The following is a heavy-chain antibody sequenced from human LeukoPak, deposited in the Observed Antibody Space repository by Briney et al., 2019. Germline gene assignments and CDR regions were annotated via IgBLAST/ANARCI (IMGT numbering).Heavy chain of an antibody. CDR2: ISYDGSNK. J-gene: IGHJ3*02. Sequence: GGSLRLSCLASGFTLRSFGMHWVRQAPGTGLEWVALISYDGSNKNYADSVKGRFTISRDNSKNILYLQMNSLRVEDTAVYFCARGYGGNSAAFDIRGQGTMVTVSS. CDR1: GFTLRSFG. V-gene: IGHV3-30*03. D-gene: IGHD4-23*01. CDR3: ARGYGGNSAAFDI.